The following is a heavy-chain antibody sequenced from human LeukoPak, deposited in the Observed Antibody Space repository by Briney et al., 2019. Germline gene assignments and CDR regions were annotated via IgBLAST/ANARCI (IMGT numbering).Heavy chain of an antibody. CDR3: ARRSCSSSSCYERLNGLDV. Sequence: PGGSLRLSCAASGFTFSNYDMHWVRQATGKGLEWVSAFHTAGDTHYSGSVKGRFATSRENAKNSFYLQMNNLRAGDTAVYYCARRSCSSSSCYERLNGLDVWGQGTPVTVSS. J-gene: IGHJ6*02. CDR1: GFTFSNYD. CDR2: FHTAGDT. V-gene: IGHV3-13*01. D-gene: IGHD2-2*01.